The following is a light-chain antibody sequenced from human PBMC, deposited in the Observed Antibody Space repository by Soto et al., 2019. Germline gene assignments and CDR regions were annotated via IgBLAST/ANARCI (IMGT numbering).Light chain of an antibody. CDR3: QQYGSSLFT. V-gene: IGKV3-20*01. Sequence: IVMTQSPGTLSLSPGERATLSCRASQSVSSYLAWYQQKPGQAPRLLISDASDRATGIPDRFSGSGSGTDFTLTISRLEPEDFAVYYCQQYGSSLFTFGPGTKVDIK. J-gene: IGKJ3*01. CDR2: DAS. CDR1: QSVSSY.